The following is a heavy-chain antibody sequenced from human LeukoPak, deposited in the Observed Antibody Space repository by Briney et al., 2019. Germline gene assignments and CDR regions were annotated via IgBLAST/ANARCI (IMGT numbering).Heavy chain of an antibody. Sequence: PGGSLRLSCAASGFTFSSYAMHWVRQAPGKGLEWVAVISYDGSNKYYADSVKGRFTISRDNSKNTLYLQMNSLRAEDTAVYYCAGYCSSTSCYMDPLDWGQGTLVTVSS. CDR1: GFTFSSYA. J-gene: IGHJ4*02. V-gene: IGHV3-30-3*01. D-gene: IGHD2-2*02. CDR2: ISYDGSNK. CDR3: AGYCSSTSCYMDPLD.